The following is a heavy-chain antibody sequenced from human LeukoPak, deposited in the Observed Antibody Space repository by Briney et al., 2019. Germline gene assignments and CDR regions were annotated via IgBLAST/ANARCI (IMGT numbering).Heavy chain of an antibody. CDR1: EFTFSDYY. V-gene: IGHV3-11*01. CDR2: ISYSGDTI. D-gene: IGHD3-22*01. J-gene: IGHJ4*02. CDR3: ARGSIYFDSSGQHYYFDY. Sequence: GGSLRLSCAASEFTFSDYYMSWIRQAPGKGLEWVPYISYSGDTIYYADSVKGRFTVSRDNAKNSLYLQMNSLRADDTAVYYCARGSIYFDSSGQHYYFDYWGQGTLVTVSS.